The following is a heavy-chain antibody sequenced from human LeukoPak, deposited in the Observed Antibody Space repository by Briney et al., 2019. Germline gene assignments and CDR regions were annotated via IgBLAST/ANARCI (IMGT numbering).Heavy chain of an antibody. Sequence: PSETLSLTCAVYGGSFSGYYWSWIRQPPGKGLEWIGEINHSGSTNYNPSLKSRVTISVDTSKNQFSLKVSSVTAADTAVYYCARVGGFSTYYDSSGYYWFDPWGQGTLVTVSS. V-gene: IGHV4-34*01. D-gene: IGHD3-22*01. J-gene: IGHJ5*02. CDR2: INHSGST. CDR3: ARVGGFSTYYDSSGYYWFDP. CDR1: GGSFSGYY.